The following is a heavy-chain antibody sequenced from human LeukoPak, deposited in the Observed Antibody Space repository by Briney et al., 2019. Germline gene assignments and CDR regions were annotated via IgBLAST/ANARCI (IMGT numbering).Heavy chain of an antibody. V-gene: IGHV3-11*04. Sequence: GGSLRLSCAASGFIFSDYYVSWIRQAPGKGLEWVSYISSSGSTIYDADSVKGRFTISRDNAKNSLYLQMNSLRAVDTAVYYCARLAYYGSGNYYYYYMDVWGKGTTVTVSS. CDR3: ARLAYYGSGNYYYYYMDV. CDR2: ISSSGSTI. CDR1: GFIFSDYY. D-gene: IGHD3-10*01. J-gene: IGHJ6*03.